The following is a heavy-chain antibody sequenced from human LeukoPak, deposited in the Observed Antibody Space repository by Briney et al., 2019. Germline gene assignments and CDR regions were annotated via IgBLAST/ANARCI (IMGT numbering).Heavy chain of an antibody. J-gene: IGHJ4*02. CDR3: ARPNSSSWRVYYFDY. V-gene: IGHV4-39*01. CDR1: GGSISSSSYY. Sequence: PSETLSLTCTVSGGSISSSSYYWGWIRQPPGKGLEWIGSIYYSGSTYYNPSLKSRVTISVDTSKNQFSLKLSSVTAVDTAVYYCARPNSSSWRVYYFDYWGQGTLVTVSS. CDR2: IYYSGST. D-gene: IGHD6-13*01.